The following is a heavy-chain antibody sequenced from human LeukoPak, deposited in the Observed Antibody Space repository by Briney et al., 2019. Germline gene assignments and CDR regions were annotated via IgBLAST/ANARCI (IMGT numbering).Heavy chain of an antibody. D-gene: IGHD2-15*01. J-gene: IGHJ4*02. Sequence: GGSLRLSCAASGFTFSSYWMHWVRQAPGKGLVWVSRINSDGSSTGYADSVKGRFTISRDNAKNTLYLQMNSLRAEDTAVYYCARGYCSGGSCYSDYWGQGTLVTVSS. CDR3: ARGYCSGGSCYSDY. CDR2: INSDGSST. CDR1: GFTFSSYW. V-gene: IGHV3-74*01.